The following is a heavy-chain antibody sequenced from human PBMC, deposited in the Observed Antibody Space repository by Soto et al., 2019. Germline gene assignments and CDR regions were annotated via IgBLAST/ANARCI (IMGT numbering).Heavy chain of an antibody. CDR2: IYYSGST. J-gene: IGHJ5*02. D-gene: IGHD1-7*01. V-gene: IGHV4-39*01. Sequence: SETLSLTCTVSGGSISSSSYYWGWISQPPGKGLEWIGSIYYSGSTYYNPSLKSRVTISVDTSKNQFSLKLSSVTAADTAVYYCATGNYVFGFFPWFDPWGQGTLVTVSS. CDR1: GGSISSSSYY. CDR3: ATGNYVFGFFPWFDP.